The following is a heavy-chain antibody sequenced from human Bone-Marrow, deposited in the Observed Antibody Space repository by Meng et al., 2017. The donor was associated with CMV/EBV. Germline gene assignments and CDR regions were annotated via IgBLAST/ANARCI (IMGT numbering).Heavy chain of an antibody. CDR3: ARHINFWSAYYYYGLDV. CDR2: ISYSGST. J-gene: IGHJ6*02. V-gene: IGHV4-34*01. D-gene: IGHD3-3*01. CDR1: GGSFSGYY. Sequence: SETLSLTCAVYGGSFSGYYWSWIRQPPGKGLEWIGAISYSGSTYYNPSLKSRVTISVDTSKNQFFLKLSSMTAADTAVYYCARHINFWSAYYYYGLDVWGQGTTVTVSS.